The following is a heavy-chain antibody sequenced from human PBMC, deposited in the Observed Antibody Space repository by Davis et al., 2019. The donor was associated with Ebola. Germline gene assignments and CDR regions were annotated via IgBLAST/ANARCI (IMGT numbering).Heavy chain of an antibody. Sequence: MPSETLSLTCAVYGGSFSGYYWSWIRQHPGKGLEWIGYIYYSGSTNYNPSLKSRVTISVDTSKNQFSLKLNSVTAADTAVYYCTRTTRDSGWFIDFWGRGTRVTVSS. D-gene: IGHD6-19*01. CDR1: GGSFSGYY. CDR3: TRTTRDSGWFIDF. J-gene: IGHJ4*02. V-gene: IGHV4-34*01. CDR2: IYYSGST.